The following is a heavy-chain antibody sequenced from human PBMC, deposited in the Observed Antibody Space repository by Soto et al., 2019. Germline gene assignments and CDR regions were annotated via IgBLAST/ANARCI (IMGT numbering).Heavy chain of an antibody. Sequence: PSETLSLTCILSGDSINTNSYYLCWIRQAPGKGLEWIGCIYYRGRTYYNPSLKSRLSRSVDTSKNQCSLRLSYVNVADTAGYTCATSALMVVAIITTTSFQHWGQGNMVTVSS. CDR1: GDSINTNSYY. V-gene: IGHV4-39*01. CDR3: ATSALMVVAIITTTSFQH. D-gene: IGHD3-22*01. J-gene: IGHJ1*01. CDR2: IYYRGRT.